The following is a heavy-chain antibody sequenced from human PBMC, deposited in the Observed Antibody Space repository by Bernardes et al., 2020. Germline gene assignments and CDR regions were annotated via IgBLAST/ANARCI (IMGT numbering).Heavy chain of an antibody. CDR2: VRGDGSTT. J-gene: IGHJ4*02. CDR3: ARSVMVYAIRGYYFDY. Sequence: GGSLRLSCVASGFTFSRFWMFWVRQVPGKGPVWVSSVRGDGSTTGHADSVKGRFSISRDNSKNTLYLQMNSLRVEDTAVYYCARSVMVYAIRGYYFDYWGQGTLVTVSS. V-gene: IGHV3-74*01. CDR1: GFTFSRFW. D-gene: IGHD2-8*01.